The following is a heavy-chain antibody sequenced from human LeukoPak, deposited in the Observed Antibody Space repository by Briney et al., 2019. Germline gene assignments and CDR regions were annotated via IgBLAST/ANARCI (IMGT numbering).Heavy chain of an antibody. CDR3: AKLSLGIGAYDI. CDR1: GFSFSSYA. CDR2: FSVSDKTT. J-gene: IGHJ3*02. D-gene: IGHD7-27*01. V-gene: IGHV3-23*01. Sequence: GGSLRLSCAASGFSFSSYAMSWVRHAPGKGLEWVSGFSVSDKTTYYADSVKGRFTISRDNSKNTLYLQMNSLRAEDTAVYYCAKLSLGIGAYDIWGQGTMVTVSS.